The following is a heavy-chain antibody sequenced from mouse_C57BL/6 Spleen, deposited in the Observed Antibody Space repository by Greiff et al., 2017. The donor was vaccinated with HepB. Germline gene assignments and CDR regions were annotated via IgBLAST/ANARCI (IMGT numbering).Heavy chain of an antibody. CDR2: IYPGDGDT. Sequence: VHLVESGAELVKPGASVKISCKASGYAFSSYWMNWVKQRPGKGLEWIGQIYPGDGDTNYNGKFKGKATLTADKSSSTAYMQLSSLTSEDSAVYFCARSDGTYAMDYWGQGTSVTVSS. CDR1: GYAFSSYW. D-gene: IGHD2-1*01. V-gene: IGHV1-80*01. CDR3: ARSDGTYAMDY. J-gene: IGHJ4*01.